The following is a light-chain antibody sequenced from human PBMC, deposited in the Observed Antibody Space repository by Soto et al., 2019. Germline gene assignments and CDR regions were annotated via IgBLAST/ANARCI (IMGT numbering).Light chain of an antibody. CDR3: TSIASVTLIL. J-gene: IGLJ2*01. CDR2: EVS. CDR1: SSDVAGHNI. Sequence: QSALTQPASVSGSPGQSITISCTGTSSDVAGHNIVSWYQQHPGKAPKFIISEVSNRPSGVSNRFSASKSGNTASLTISGLQAEDEADYYCTSIASVTLILFGAGTKLTVL. V-gene: IGLV2-14*01.